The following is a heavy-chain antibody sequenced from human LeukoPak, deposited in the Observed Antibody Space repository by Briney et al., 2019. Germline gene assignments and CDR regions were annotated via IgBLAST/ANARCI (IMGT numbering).Heavy chain of an antibody. Sequence: PSETLSLTCAVYGGSFSGYYWSWIRQPPGKGLEWIGEINHSGSTNYNPSLKSRVTISADTSKSQFSLKLSSVTAADTAVYYCARGHLSHDSSGYLDYWGQGTLVTVSS. CDR1: GGSFSGYY. D-gene: IGHD3-22*01. CDR2: INHSGST. J-gene: IGHJ4*02. CDR3: ARGHLSHDSSGYLDY. V-gene: IGHV4-34*01.